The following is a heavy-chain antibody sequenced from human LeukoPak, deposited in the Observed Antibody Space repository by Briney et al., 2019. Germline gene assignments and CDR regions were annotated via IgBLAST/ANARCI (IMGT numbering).Heavy chain of an antibody. CDR1: GGTFSSYA. J-gene: IGHJ4*02. CDR3: ARGAMVRGVIDFDY. D-gene: IGHD3-10*01. V-gene: IGHV1-69*05. Sequence: ASVKVSCKASGGTFSSYAIIWVRQAPGQGLEWMGGIIPIFGTANYAQKFQGRVTITTDESTSTAYMELSSLRSEDTAVYYCARGAMVRGVIDFDYWGQGTLVTVSS. CDR2: IIPIFGTA.